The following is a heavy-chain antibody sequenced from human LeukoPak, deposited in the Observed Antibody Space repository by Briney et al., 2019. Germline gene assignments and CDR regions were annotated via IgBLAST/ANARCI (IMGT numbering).Heavy chain of an antibody. CDR1: GYTFTGYY. CDR2: INPNSGGT. Sequence: ASVKVSCKASGYTFTGYYMHWVRQAPGQGLEWMGWINPNSGGTNYAQKFQGRVTMTRDTSISTAYMELSRLRSDDTAVYCCARVHDVLSGYTNWGLGTLVTVSS. J-gene: IGHJ4*02. D-gene: IGHD3-3*01. CDR3: ARVHDVLSGYTN. V-gene: IGHV1-2*02.